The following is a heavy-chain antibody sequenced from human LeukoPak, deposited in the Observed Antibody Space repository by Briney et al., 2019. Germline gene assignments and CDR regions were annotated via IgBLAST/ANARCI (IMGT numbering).Heavy chain of an antibody. CDR2: IIPILGIA. D-gene: IGHD6-19*01. CDR3: ARGVAAVAGIRFDY. Sequence: ASVKVSCKASGYTFTTYDISGVRQAPGQGLKWMGRIIPILGIANYAQKFQGRVTITPDKSTSTASMELSSLRSEDTAVYYCARGVAAVAGIRFDYWGQGTLVTVSS. CDR1: GYTFTTYD. V-gene: IGHV1-69*04. J-gene: IGHJ4*02.